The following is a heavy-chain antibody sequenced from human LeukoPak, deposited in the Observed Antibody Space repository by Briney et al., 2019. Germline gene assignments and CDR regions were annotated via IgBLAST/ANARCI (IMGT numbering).Heavy chain of an antibody. D-gene: IGHD2-15*01. CDR1: GYTFTGYY. Sequence: GASVKVSCKASGYTFTGYYIHWVRQAPGQGLEWMGWINPNSGGTNYAQKFQGRVTLTRDTSISTSYMELSSLRSDDTAVYFCAKVREVGTNIEVVVVDTSGAFDMWGQGTMVTVSS. CDR2: INPNSGGT. CDR3: AKVREVGTNIEVVVVDTSGAFDM. V-gene: IGHV1-2*02. J-gene: IGHJ3*02.